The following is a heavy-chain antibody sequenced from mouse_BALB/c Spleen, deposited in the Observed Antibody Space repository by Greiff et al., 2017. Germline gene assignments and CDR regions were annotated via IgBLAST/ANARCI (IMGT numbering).Heavy chain of an antibody. Sequence: EVKLVESGGGLVQPGGSLKLSCAASGFTFSCYGMSWVRQTPDKRLELVATINSNGGSTYYPDSVKGRFTISRDNAKNTLYLQMSSLKSEDTAMYYCAREAHYYGYYFDYWGQGTTLTVSS. CDR1: GFTFSCYG. CDR3: AREAHYYGYYFDY. V-gene: IGHV5-6-3*01. CDR2: INSNGGST. D-gene: IGHD1-2*01. J-gene: IGHJ2*01.